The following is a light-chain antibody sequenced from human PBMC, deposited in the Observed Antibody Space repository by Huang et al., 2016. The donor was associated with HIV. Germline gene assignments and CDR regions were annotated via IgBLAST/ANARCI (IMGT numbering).Light chain of an antibody. Sequence: DIQMTQSPSSLSASVGDRVTITCRASQSVSTYLHWYRQQPGKAPELLIHAVTKLQSGVPSRFSGSGSGTDFTLTITNLQAEDIAVYFCQQSYGTPWTFGQGTKVEIK. CDR3: QQSYGTPWT. V-gene: IGKV1-39*01. J-gene: IGKJ1*01. CDR2: AVT. CDR1: QSVSTY.